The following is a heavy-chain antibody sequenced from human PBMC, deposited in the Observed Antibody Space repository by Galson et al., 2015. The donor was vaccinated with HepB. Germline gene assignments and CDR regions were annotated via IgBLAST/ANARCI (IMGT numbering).Heavy chain of an antibody. CDR1: GGTFSSYT. CDR2: IIPILGIA. CDR3: ERTTRGGNTVSDDAFDI. J-gene: IGHJ3*02. Sequence: SVKVSCKASGGTFSSYTISWVRQAPGQGLEWMGRIIPILGIANYAQKFQGRVTITADKSTSTAYMELSSLRSEDTAVYYCERTTRGGNTVSDDAFDIWGQGTMVTVSS. D-gene: IGHD4-23*01. V-gene: IGHV1-69*02.